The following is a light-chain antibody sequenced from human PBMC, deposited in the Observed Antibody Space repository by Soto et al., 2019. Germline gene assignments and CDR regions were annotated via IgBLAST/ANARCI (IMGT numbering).Light chain of an antibody. V-gene: IGKV3-20*01. J-gene: IGKJ1*01. CDR3: QQYNSYS. Sequence: EIVLTQSPGILSLSPGERATLSCRASQSVGSNYLAWYQQKPGQAPRILIFGASGRATGIPDRFSGSGSGTEFTLTISSLQPDDFATYYCQQYNSYSFGQGTKVDIK. CDR1: QSVGSNY. CDR2: GAS.